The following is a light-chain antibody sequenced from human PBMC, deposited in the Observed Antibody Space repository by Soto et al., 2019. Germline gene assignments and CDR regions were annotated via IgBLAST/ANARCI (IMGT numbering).Light chain of an antibody. J-gene: IGLJ1*01. Sequence: QPALTQPASVSGSPGQSITVSCTGTSSDVGGYDYVPWYQQYPDKAPKLMIYEVSNRPSGVSSRFSGSKSGNTASLTISGLQAEDEADYYCSSYTSNSTRVFGTGTKVTVL. V-gene: IGLV2-14*01. CDR2: EVS. CDR3: SSYTSNSTRV. CDR1: SSDVGGYDY.